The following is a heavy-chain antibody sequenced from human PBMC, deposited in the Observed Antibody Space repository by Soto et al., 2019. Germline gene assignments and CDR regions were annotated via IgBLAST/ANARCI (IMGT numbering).Heavy chain of an antibody. CDR1: GYTFTSYG. CDR2: ISAYNGNT. CDR3: ARNPYYYDSSGYYYPFDY. J-gene: IGHJ4*02. Sequence: ASVKVSCKASGYTFTSYGISWVRQAPGQGLEWMGWISAYNGNTNYAQKLQGRVTMTTDTSTSTAYMELRSLRSDDTAVYYCARNPYYYDSSGYYYPFDYWGQGTLVTVSS. D-gene: IGHD3-22*01. V-gene: IGHV1-18*01.